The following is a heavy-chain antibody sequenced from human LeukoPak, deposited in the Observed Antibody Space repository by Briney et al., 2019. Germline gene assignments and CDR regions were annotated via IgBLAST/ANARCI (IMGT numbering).Heavy chain of an antibody. CDR3: AREKRWLQFGFDY. Sequence: GGSLRLSCAASGFTFSDYYMTWIRQAPGKGLEWVSYISSGAATIYYADSVKGRFTISRDNAKNSLYLQMNSLRAEDTAVYYCAREKRWLQFGFDYWGQGTLVTVSS. CDR2: ISSGAATI. V-gene: IGHV3-11*01. J-gene: IGHJ4*02. D-gene: IGHD5-24*01. CDR1: GFTFSDYY.